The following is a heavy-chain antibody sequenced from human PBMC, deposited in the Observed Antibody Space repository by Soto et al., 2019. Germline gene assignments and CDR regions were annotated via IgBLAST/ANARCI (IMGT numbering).Heavy chain of an antibody. CDR2: FDPEDGET. J-gene: IGHJ3*02. CDR1: GYTLTELS. V-gene: IGHV1-24*01. D-gene: IGHD3-9*01. Sequence: GASVKVSCKVSGYTLTELSMHWVRQAPGKGLEWMGGFDPEDGETIYAQKFQGRVTMTEDTSTDTAYMELSSLRSEDTAVYYCATVRTPYYDILTGYPDAFDIWGQGTMVTVSS. CDR3: ATVRTPYYDILTGYPDAFDI.